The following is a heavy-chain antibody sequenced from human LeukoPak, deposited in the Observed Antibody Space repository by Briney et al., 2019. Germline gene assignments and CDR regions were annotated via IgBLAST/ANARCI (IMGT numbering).Heavy chain of an antibody. J-gene: IGHJ4*02. Sequence: SETLSLTCTVSGGSLSSYYWSWIRQPPGKGLEWIGDIYYSGSTNYNPSLKSRVTISVDPSKNQFSLKLSSVIAADTAVYYCARGLPVAGFTDYWGQGTLVAVSS. CDR3: ARGLPVAGFTDY. CDR1: GGSLSSYY. V-gene: IGHV4-59*01. D-gene: IGHD6-19*01. CDR2: IYYSGST.